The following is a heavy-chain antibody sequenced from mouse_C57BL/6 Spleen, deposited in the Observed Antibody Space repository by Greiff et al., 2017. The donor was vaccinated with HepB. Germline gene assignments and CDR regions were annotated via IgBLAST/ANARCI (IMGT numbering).Heavy chain of an antibody. CDR2: IDPSDSYT. D-gene: IGHD4-1*01. J-gene: IGHJ2*01. CDR3: ARRGNWEDFDY. Sequence: VQLQQPGAELVKPGASVKLSCKASGYTFTSYWMQWVIQRPGPGLVWIGEIDPSDSYTNYNQKFKGKATLTVDTSSSTAYIQLSSLPSDDSAVYYCARRGNWEDFDYWGQGTTLTVSS. V-gene: IGHV1-50*01. CDR1: GYTFTSYW.